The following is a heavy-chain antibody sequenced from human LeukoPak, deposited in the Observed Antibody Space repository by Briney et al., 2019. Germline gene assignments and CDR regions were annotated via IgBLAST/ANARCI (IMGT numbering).Heavy chain of an antibody. D-gene: IGHD1-26*01. CDR2: ISSNGGST. CDR1: GFTFSSYA. J-gene: IGHJ4*02. CDR3: ARGGSYSGSTWGYYFDY. V-gene: IGHV3-64*01. Sequence: GGSLRLSCAASGFTFSSYAMSWVRQAPGKGLEYVSAISSNGGSTYYANSVKGRFTISRDNSKNTLYLQMGSLRAEDMAVYYCARGGSYSGSTWGYYFDYWGQGTLVTVSS.